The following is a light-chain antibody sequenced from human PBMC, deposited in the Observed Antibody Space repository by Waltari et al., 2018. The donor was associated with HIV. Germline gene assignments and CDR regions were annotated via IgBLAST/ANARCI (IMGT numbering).Light chain of an antibody. Sequence: QSVLTQPPSVSGAPGQRVTISCTGSSSNIGAGYDVHWYQQLPGTAPKLLICGNNNRPSGVPDRFSGSKSGTSASLAITGLQAEDEADYYCQSYDSSLSGNVVFGGGTKLTVL. J-gene: IGLJ2*01. V-gene: IGLV1-40*01. CDR1: SSNIGAGYD. CDR3: QSYDSSLSGNVV. CDR2: GNN.